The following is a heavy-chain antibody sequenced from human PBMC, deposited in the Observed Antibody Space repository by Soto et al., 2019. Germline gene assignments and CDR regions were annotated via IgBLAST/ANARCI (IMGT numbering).Heavy chain of an antibody. Sequence: QVQLVESGGVVVQPGRSLRLSCAASGFTFSSYGMHWVRQAPGKGLEGVAVISYDGSNKYYADSLKGRFTISRDNSKNTMYLLMNSLRAEDMDVYYCDKLYHRKLHSSWDEDYGMDVWGE. D-gene: IGHD6-13*01. CDR3: DKLYHRKLHSSWDEDYGMDV. CDR2: ISYDGSNK. CDR1: GFTFSSYG. V-gene: IGHV3-30*18. J-gene: IGHJ6*02.